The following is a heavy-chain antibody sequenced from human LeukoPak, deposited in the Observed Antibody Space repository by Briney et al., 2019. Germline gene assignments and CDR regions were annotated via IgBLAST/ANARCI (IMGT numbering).Heavy chain of an antibody. CDR3: VRDRDYYVFDL. CDR2: VMKDGSDN. V-gene: IGHV3-7*01. J-gene: IGHJ4*02. Sequence: PGGSLRLSCAASGFTFTNYWMTWVRQARGKGVEWVYNVMKDGSDNYYVASVTSRFTISRDKAKNSVYMQMDDLRAEDTAVYYCVRDRDYYVFDLWGQGTLVTVSS. D-gene: IGHD3-10*02. CDR1: GFTFTNYW.